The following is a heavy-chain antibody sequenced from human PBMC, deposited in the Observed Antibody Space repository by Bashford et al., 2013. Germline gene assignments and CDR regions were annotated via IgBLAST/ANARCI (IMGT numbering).Heavy chain of an antibody. D-gene: IGHD3-10*01. CDR1: GFTFDDYA. Sequence: SLRLSCAASGFTFDDYAMHWVRQAPGKGLEWVSGISWNSGSIGYADSVKGRFTISRDNAKNSLYLQMNSLRAEDTALYYCAKDMIRFGELLYIVGLDPWGQGTLVTVSS. V-gene: IGHV3-9*01. J-gene: IGHJ5*02. CDR3: AKDMIRFGELLYIVGLDP. CDR2: ISWNSGSI.